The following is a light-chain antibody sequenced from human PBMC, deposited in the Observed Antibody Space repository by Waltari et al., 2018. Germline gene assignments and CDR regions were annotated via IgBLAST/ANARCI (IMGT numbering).Light chain of an antibody. V-gene: IGLV3-25*03. J-gene: IGLJ2*01. CDR2: KDT. CDR3: QSADTNFADHVV. CDR1: ALTRLY. Sequence: SYDLTQQPSVSVSPGQTARITCSGDALTRLYAYWYQEKTGQAPMLLIYKDTARPSGIPERFCGSTSGTTVTLTVSGVQAEDDADYYCQSADTNFADHVVFGGGTQLIVL.